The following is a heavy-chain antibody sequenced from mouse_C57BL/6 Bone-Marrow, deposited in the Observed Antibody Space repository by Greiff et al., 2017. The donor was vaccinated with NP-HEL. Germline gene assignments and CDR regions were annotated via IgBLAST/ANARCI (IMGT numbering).Heavy chain of an antibody. V-gene: IGHV1-59*01. D-gene: IGHD2-13*01. CDR1: GYTFTSYW. CDR2: IDPSDSYT. Sequence: QVQLQQPGAELVRPGTSVKLSCKASGYTFTSYWMHWVKQRPGQGLEWIGVIDPSDSYTNYNQKFKGKATLTVDTSSSTAYMQPSSLTSEDSAVYYCARNYYSDYGGFAYWGQGTLVTVSA. CDR3: ARNYYSDYGGFAY. J-gene: IGHJ3*01.